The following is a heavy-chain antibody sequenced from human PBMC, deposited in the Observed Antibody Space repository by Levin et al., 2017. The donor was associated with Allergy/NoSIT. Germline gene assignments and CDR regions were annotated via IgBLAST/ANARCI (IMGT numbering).Heavy chain of an antibody. V-gene: IGHV3-13*01. Sequence: GGSMRLSCAASGFAFSSYDMHWVRQATGKRLEWVSAIDTAGETYYPASVKGRFTISRENAKNSLYLQMNSLGDGDTAVYFCAREGGGDSDIDPLDYWGQGTLVTVSS. J-gene: IGHJ4*02. CDR3: AREGGGDSDIDPLDY. CDR2: IDTAGET. CDR1: GFAFSSYD. D-gene: IGHD3-16*01.